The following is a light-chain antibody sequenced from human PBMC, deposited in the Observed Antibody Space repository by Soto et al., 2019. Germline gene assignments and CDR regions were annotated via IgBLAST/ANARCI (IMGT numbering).Light chain of an antibody. Sequence: DSPMTQSPSSLSASLADRVIITCRASQSISNQLTWYQHKPGKAPKLLIYAASSLQSGIPARFSGSGFGTDFTLTISSLQSEDFAVYYCQQYNNWPRTFGQGTKMDIK. CDR1: QSISNQ. CDR2: AAS. V-gene: IGKV1-39*01. CDR3: QQYNNWPRT. J-gene: IGKJ1*01.